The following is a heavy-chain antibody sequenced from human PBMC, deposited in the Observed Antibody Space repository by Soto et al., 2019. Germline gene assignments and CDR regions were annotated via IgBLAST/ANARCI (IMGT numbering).Heavy chain of an antibody. Sequence: GGSLRLSCAASAFTFGTYAMSWVRQAPGKGLKWVSSISGTSDRTNYADSAKGRFTISRDSSRNTLYLQMNSLRAEDTAIYYCAKDWRTNCGYHAFDIWGQGTMVTVSS. CDR3: AKDWRTNCGYHAFDI. J-gene: IGHJ3*02. CDR1: AFTFGTYA. V-gene: IGHV3-23*01. D-gene: IGHD5-12*01. CDR2: ISGTSDRT.